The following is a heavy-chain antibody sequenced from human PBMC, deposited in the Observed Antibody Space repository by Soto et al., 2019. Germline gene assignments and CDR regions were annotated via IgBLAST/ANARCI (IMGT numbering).Heavy chain of an antibody. V-gene: IGHV4-34*01. CDR3: AFRARISSGFDY. Sequence: SDTLSLTCAVYGGSFSGYYWSWIRQPPGKGLEWIGEINHSGSTNYNPSLKSRVTISVDTSKNQFSLKLSSVTAADTAVYYCAFRARISSGFDYWGQGTLVTVSS. CDR2: INHSGST. CDR1: GGSFSGYY. J-gene: IGHJ4*02. D-gene: IGHD6-25*01.